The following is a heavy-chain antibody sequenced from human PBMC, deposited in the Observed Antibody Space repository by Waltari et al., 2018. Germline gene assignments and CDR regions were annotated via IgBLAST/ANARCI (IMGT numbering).Heavy chain of an antibody. Sequence: LICTVSGGSISGFYWSWVRQPPGKGLDWIGYIYYTGSTNFNPSLKSRVTMSVDTSKNQFSLKLSSVTAADTAFYYCARGGGGDWEWFDPWGQGTLVTVSS. V-gene: IGHV4-59*01. CDR2: IYYTGST. D-gene: IGHD2-21*02. CDR1: GGSISGFY. CDR3: ARGGGGDWEWFDP. J-gene: IGHJ5*02.